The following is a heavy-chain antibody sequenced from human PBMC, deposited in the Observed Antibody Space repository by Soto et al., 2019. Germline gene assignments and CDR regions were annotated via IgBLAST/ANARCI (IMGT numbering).Heavy chain of an antibody. Sequence: QVQLVESGGGVVQPGRSLRLSCAASGFTFSSYGMYWVRQAPGKGLEWVAVISYDGSNKYYADSVKGRFTISRDNSKNTLYLQMNSLRAEDTAVYYCAKILKTGTKTRPFDYWGQGTLVTVSS. V-gene: IGHV3-30*18. CDR3: AKILKTGTKTRPFDY. CDR1: GFTFSSYG. D-gene: IGHD1-7*01. CDR2: ISYDGSNK. J-gene: IGHJ4*02.